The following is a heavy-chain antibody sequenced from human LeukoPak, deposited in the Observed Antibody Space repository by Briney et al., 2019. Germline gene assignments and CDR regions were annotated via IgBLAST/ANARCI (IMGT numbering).Heavy chain of an antibody. Sequence: SETLSLTCTVSGGSISSGDYYWSWIRQPPGKGLEWIGYIYYSGSTYYNPSLKSRVTISVDTSKNQFSLKLSSVTAADTAVYYCARDGGLLWFGEWAYYFDYWGQGTLVTVSS. J-gene: IGHJ4*02. CDR2: IYYSGST. D-gene: IGHD3-10*01. V-gene: IGHV4-30-4*08. CDR3: ARDGGLLWFGEWAYYFDY. CDR1: GGSISSGDYY.